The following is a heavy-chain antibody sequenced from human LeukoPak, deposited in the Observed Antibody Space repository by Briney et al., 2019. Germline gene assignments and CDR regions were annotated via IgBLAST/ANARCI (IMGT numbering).Heavy chain of an antibody. Sequence: SETLSLTCAVYGESFSGYCWSWIRQPPGKGLEWIGEIYHSGSTNYNPSLKSRVTISVDTSKNQFSLKLSSVTAADTAVYYCARVQNYDYVCGSYRPNWFDPWGQGTLVTVSS. D-gene: IGHD3-16*02. CDR3: ARVQNYDYVCGSYRPNWFDP. J-gene: IGHJ5*02. V-gene: IGHV4-34*01. CDR1: GESFSGYC. CDR2: IYHSGST.